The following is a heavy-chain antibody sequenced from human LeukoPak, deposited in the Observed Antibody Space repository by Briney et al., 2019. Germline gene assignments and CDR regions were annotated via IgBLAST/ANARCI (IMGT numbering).Heavy chain of an antibody. V-gene: IGHV4-34*01. CDR2: INHSGST. Sequence: PGGSLRLSCAASGFTFSSYEMNWVRQPPGKGLEWIGEINHSGSTNYNPSLKSRVTISVDTSKNQFSLKLSSVTAADTAVYYCARSMYANWEIYFDYWGQGTLVTVSS. CDR3: ARSMYANWEIYFDY. CDR1: GFTFSSYE. J-gene: IGHJ4*02. D-gene: IGHD2-8*01.